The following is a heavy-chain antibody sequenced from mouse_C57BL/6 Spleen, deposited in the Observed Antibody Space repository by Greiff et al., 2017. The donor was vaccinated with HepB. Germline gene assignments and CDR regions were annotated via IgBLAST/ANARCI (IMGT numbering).Heavy chain of an antibody. Sequence: VQLQQSGPELVKPGASVKISCKASGYSFTDYNMNWVKQSNGKSLEWIGVINPNYGTTSYNQKFKGKATLTVDQSSSTAYMQLNILTSEDSAVYYCARTYYGNHYYAMDYWGQGTSVTVSS. CDR3: ARTYYGNHYYAMDY. D-gene: IGHD2-10*01. J-gene: IGHJ4*01. V-gene: IGHV1-39*01. CDR1: GYSFTDYN. CDR2: INPNYGTT.